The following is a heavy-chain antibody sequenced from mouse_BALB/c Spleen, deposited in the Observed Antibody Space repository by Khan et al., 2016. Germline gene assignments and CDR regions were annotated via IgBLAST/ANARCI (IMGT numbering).Heavy chain of an antibody. CDR2: INPDSSKI. J-gene: IGHJ1*01. V-gene: IGHV4-1*02. CDR1: GFDFSRYW. CDR3: ARSYWYLDV. Sequence: EVQLQESGGGLVQPGGSLKLSCAASGFDFSRYWMSWVRQAPGKGLEWIGEINPDSSKINYTPSLKDKFIISRDNAKNTLYLQMSKVRSEDTARYYCARSYWYLDVWGAGTTVTVSS.